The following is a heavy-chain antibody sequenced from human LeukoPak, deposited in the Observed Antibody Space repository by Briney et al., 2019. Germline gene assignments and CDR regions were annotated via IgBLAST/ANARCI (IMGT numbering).Heavy chain of an antibody. V-gene: IGHV4-30-2*01. D-gene: IGHD3-9*01. Sequence: SETLSLTCAVSGDSISSGGYSGSWIRQPPGKGLEWIGYIYHSGSTYYNPSLKSRVTISVDRSKNQLSLKLSSVTAADTAVYYCARADYDILTGAYGMDVWGQGTTVTVSS. CDR2: IYHSGST. J-gene: IGHJ6*02. CDR1: GDSISSGGYS. CDR3: ARADYDILTGAYGMDV.